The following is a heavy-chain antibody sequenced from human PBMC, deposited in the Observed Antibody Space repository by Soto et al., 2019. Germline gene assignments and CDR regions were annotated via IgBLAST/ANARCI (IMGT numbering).Heavy chain of an antibody. V-gene: IGHV3-23*01. CDR2: IDGSGRNT. CDR3: AKDGGSVCSGGTCYFQAPDY. CDR1: GFTFSSYA. J-gene: IGHJ4*02. Sequence: GGSLRLSCAASGFTFSSYAMSWVRQAPGKGLEWVSGIDGSGRNTYYADSVKGRFTISRDNSKNTLSVQMDGLRVEDTALYYCAKDGGSVCSGGTCYFQAPDYWGQGTLVTVSS. D-gene: IGHD2-15*01.